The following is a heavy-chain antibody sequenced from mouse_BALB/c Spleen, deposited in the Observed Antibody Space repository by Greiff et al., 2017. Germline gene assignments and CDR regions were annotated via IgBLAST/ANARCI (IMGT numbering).Heavy chain of an antibody. CDR2: IWAGGST. D-gene: IGHD1-1*01. J-gene: IGHJ2*01. Sequence: VKLQESGPGLVAPSQSLSITCTVSGFSLTSYGVHWVRQPPGKGLEWLGVIWAGGSTNYNSALMSRLSISKDNSKSQVFLKMNSLQTDDTAMYYCARERDYGSNYFDYWGQGTTLTVSS. V-gene: IGHV2-9*02. CDR3: ARERDYGSNYFDY. CDR1: GFSLTSYG.